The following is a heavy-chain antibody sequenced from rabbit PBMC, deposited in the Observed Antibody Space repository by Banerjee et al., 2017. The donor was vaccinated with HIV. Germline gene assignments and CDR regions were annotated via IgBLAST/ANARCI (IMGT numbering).Heavy chain of an antibody. Sequence: QEQLKESGGGLVQPGGSLTLSCKASGFDFSSDYMSWVRQAPGKGLEWIGYIDPLFRSTYYATWVNGRFTISKTSSTTVTLQMTSLTAADTATYFCARATTTLNYGYDLWGQGTLVTVS. CDR1: GFDFSSDYM. J-gene: IGHJ3*01. CDR3: ARATTTLNYGYDL. V-gene: IGHV1S45*01. CDR2: IDPLFRST. D-gene: IGHD6-1*01.